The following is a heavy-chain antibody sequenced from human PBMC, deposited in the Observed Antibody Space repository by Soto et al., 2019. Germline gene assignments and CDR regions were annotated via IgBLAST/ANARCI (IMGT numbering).Heavy chain of an antibody. CDR2: ISGSGGST. Sequence: EVQLLESGGDLVQPGGSLRLSCAASGFTFSSYAMTWVRQAPGQGLEWVSCISGSGGSTYYADSVKGRFTISRGNSENTVYLQMNSLGAVDTAVYYCAKGHCGATSCSRGYFDYWGQGTLVTVSS. CDR1: GFTFSSYA. CDR3: AKGHCGATSCSRGYFDY. J-gene: IGHJ4*02. D-gene: IGHD2-2*01. V-gene: IGHV3-23*01.